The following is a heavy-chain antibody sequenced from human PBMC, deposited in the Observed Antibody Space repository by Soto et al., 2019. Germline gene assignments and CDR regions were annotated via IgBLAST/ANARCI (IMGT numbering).Heavy chain of an antibody. D-gene: IGHD3-10*01. CDR2: ISSSSIYT. CDR1: GFTFSSYS. V-gene: IGHV3-21*06. Sequence: EVQLVESGGGLVKPGGSLRLSCVVSGFTFSSYSMNWVRQAPGNGLEWVSSISSSSIYTYYADSVKGRFTISRDNAKNSVYLQMNSLRAEDTAVYYCARDFKESQYYYYCMDVWGKGTTVTVSS. J-gene: IGHJ6*03. CDR3: ARDFKESQYYYYCMDV.